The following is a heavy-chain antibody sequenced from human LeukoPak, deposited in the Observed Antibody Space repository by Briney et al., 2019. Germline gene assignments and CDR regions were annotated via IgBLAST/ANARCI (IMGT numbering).Heavy chain of an antibody. V-gene: IGHV4-38-2*01. D-gene: IGHD2-15*01. CDR3: ARSRSVYCSGGSCYRYAFDI. Sequence: PSEALSLTCAVSGYSISSGYYWGWIRQPPGKGLEWIGSIYHSGRTYYNPSLKSRVTISVDTSKKQLSLKLSSVTAADTAVYYCARSRSVYCSGGSCYRYAFDIWGQGTMVTVSS. CDR2: IYHSGRT. J-gene: IGHJ3*02. CDR1: GYSISSGYY.